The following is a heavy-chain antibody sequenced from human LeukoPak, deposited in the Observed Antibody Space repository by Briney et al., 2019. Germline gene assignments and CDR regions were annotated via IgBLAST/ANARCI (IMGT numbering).Heavy chain of an antibody. Sequence: GASVKVSCKASGYTFTSYDINWVRQATGQGREWMGWMNPNNGNTGYAQKFQGRVTMTRNISISTAYMELSSLRSEDTAVYYCARDSSGWYHWFDPWGQGTLVTVSS. CDR3: ARDSSGWYHWFDP. V-gene: IGHV1-8*01. CDR1: GYTFTSYD. CDR2: MNPNNGNT. D-gene: IGHD6-19*01. J-gene: IGHJ5*02.